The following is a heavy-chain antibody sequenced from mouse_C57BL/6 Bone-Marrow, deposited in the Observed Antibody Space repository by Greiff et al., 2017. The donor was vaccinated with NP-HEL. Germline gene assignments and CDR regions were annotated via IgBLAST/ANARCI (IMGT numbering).Heavy chain of an antibody. V-gene: IGHV1-64*01. CDR1: GYTFTSYW. D-gene: IGHD2-5*01. J-gene: IGHJ1*03. CDR3: ASYSNYLYWYFDV. Sequence: QVQLQQPGAELVKPGASVKLSCKASGYTFTSYWMHWVKQRPGQGLEWIGMIHPNSGSTNYNQKFKGKATLTVDTSSSTAYMQLSSLTSEDSAVYYCASYSNYLYWYFDVWGTGTTVTVSS. CDR2: IHPNSGST.